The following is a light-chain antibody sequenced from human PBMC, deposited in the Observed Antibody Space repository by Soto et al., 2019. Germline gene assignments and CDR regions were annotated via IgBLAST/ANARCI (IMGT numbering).Light chain of an antibody. Sequence: EIVLTQSPATLSAFPGDRVTLSCRASQAVNTRLAWYQHKPGQAPRFLIYLTSNRAAGVPSRFSAWGSETDFTLTISRLEPEDFAVYFCQQYGSIRTFGQGTKV. V-gene: IGKV3-20*01. CDR2: LTS. CDR3: QQYGSIRT. CDR1: QAVNTR. J-gene: IGKJ1*01.